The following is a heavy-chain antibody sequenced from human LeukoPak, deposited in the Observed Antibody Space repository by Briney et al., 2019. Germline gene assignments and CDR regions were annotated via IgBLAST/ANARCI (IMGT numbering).Heavy chain of an antibody. CDR3: ARDQTYSGSGIYTYFDY. CDR1: GGSISSGGYY. CDR2: IYSTGST. D-gene: IGHD3-10*01. Sequence: SETLSLTCTVSGGSISSGGYYWSWIRQPAGKGLEYLGRIYSTGSTNYNPSLRSRVTISVDTSKNHFSLKLSSVTAADTAVYYCARDQTYSGSGIYTYFDYWGQGILVTASS. J-gene: IGHJ4*02. V-gene: IGHV4-61*02.